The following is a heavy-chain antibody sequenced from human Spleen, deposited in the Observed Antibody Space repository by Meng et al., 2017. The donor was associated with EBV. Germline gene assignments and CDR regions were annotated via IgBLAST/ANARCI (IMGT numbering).Heavy chain of an antibody. Sequence: QVQLVEAGGGLVKPGGSLRRSCAASGFTFRYYYMAWIRQAPGKGLEWISYISSSGDLLSYADSVKGRFSISRDNAKNSLYLQMNSLRAEDTAVYYCAREGYYDSSGLSDWGQGTLVTVSS. CDR1: GFTFRYYY. CDR2: ISSSGDLL. V-gene: IGHV3-11*01. J-gene: IGHJ4*02. D-gene: IGHD3-22*01. CDR3: AREGYYDSSGLSD.